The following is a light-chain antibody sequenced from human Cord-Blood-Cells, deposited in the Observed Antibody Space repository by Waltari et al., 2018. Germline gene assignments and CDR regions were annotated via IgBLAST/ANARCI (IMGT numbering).Light chain of an antibody. CDR3: RASNSSGNRL. V-gene: IGLV3-25*03. CDR2: NDS. Sequence: SYELTQPPSVSVSPGHTVRITCSGDALPKQYAYWYQQKPGQATVLVIYNDSERPSGIPGRFSGSSSGTTVTLTISAVQSEDEADYYCRASNSSGNRLFCGGSKITVL. J-gene: IGLJ3*02. CDR1: ALPKQY.